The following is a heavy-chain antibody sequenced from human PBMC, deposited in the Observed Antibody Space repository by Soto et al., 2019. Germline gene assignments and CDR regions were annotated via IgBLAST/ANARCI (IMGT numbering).Heavy chain of an antibody. CDR3: ANHRYSGYDSPFDY. J-gene: IGHJ4*02. CDR2: ISGSGGST. Sequence: GGSLRLSCAASGFTFSSYAMSWVRQAPGKGLEWVSAISGSGGSTYYADSVKGRFTISRDNSKNTLYLQMNSLSAEDTAVYYCANHRYSGYDSPFDYWGQGTLVTVSS. CDR1: GFTFSSYA. V-gene: IGHV3-23*01. D-gene: IGHD5-12*01.